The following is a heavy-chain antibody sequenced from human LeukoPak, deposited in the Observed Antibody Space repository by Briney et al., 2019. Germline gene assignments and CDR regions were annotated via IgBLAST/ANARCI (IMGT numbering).Heavy chain of an antibody. J-gene: IGHJ6*02. CDR1: GGTFSSYA. D-gene: IGHD3-3*01. CDR2: IIPILGIA. V-gene: IGHV1-69*04. CDR3: ARSVTIFGVVIIHNYYYYGMDV. Sequence: SVKVSCKASGGTFSSYAISWVRQAPGQGLEWMGRIIPILGIANYAQKFQGRVTITADKSTSTAYMELSSLRSEDTAVYYCARSVTIFGVVIIHNYYYYGMDVWGQGTTVTVSS.